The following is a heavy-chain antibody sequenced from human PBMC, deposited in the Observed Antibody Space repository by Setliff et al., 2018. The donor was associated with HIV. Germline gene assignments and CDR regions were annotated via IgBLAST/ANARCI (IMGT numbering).Heavy chain of an antibody. CDR3: AYQARQLRGPYFDF. CDR1: XPSLSTSGVG. D-gene: IGHD1-1*01. J-gene: IGHJ4*02. CDR2: IYWNNNK. Sequence: SGPTLVNPTQPLTLTCTFSXPSLSTSGVGVXXXRQSPGKALEWLAFIYWNNNKHYSTSLKSRLTVTKDTPKNRVVFTMTNMDPVNTATYYCAYQARQLRGPYFDFWGQGTPVTVSS. V-gene: IGHV2-5*01.